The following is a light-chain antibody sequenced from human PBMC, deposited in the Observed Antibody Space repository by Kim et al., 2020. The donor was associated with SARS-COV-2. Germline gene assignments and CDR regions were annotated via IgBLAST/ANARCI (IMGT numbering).Light chain of an antibody. CDR3: QQRSNWPLT. CDR1: QNVGSH. V-gene: IGKV3-11*01. J-gene: IGKJ4*01. CDR2: DAS. Sequence: DILLTQSPATLSLSPGERASLSCRASQNVGSHLAWYQQKPGQAPRLLLYDASNRATGIPARFTGSGSGTDFTLTIRSLEPEDFAVYYCQQRSNWPLTFGGGTKVDIK.